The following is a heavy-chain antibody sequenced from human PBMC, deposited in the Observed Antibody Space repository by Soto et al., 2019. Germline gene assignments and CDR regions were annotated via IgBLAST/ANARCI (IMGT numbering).Heavy chain of an antibody. V-gene: IGHV3-30*18. Sequence: VQLVESGGGVVQPGRSLRLSCAASGFTFSDYAMHWVRQAPGKGLEWVAVVSHDGRYTHYADSLKRRFTISRYSSKKTVSLEMTSPRAEDTAVYYCAKGGRQWLVTSDFNYWGQGALVTVSS. CDR1: GFTFSDYA. D-gene: IGHD6-19*01. J-gene: IGHJ4*02. CDR2: VSHDGRYT. CDR3: AKGGRQWLVTSDFNY.